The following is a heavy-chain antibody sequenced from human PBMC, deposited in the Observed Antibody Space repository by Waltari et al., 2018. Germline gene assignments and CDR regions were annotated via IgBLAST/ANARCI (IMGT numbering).Heavy chain of an antibody. D-gene: IGHD6-6*01. J-gene: IGHJ4*02. CDR1: GGSISSYY. V-gene: IGHV4-59*08. CDR2: IYYSGST. CDR3: ARQGRGYMSSSLHIDY. Sequence: QVQLQESGPGLVKPSETLSLTCTVSGGSISSYYWSWIRQPPGKGLEWIGYIYYSGSTNYNPSLKSRVTISVDTSKNQFSLKLSSVTAADTAVYYCARQGRGYMSSSLHIDYWGQGTLVTVSS.